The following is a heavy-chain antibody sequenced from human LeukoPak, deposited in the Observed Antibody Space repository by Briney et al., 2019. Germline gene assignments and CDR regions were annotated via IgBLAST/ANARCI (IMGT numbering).Heavy chain of an antibody. CDR1: GGSTSSYY. V-gene: IGHV4-59*01. Sequence: PSETLSLTCTVSGGSTSSYYWSWIRQPPGKGLEWIGYIYYSGSTNHNPSLKSRVTISVDTSKNQFSLKLSSVTAADTAVYYCARTFLGYYFYMDVWGKGTTVTVSS. CDR3: ARTFLGYYFYMDV. CDR2: IYYSGST. D-gene: IGHD3-3*02. J-gene: IGHJ6*03.